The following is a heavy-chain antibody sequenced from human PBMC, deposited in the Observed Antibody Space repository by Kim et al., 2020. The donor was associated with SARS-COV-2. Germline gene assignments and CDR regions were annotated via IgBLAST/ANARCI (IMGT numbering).Heavy chain of an antibody. V-gene: IGHV4-34*01. CDR3: AREQSGYDSHDLYYYYYMDV. J-gene: IGHJ6*03. CDR1: GGSFSGYY. Sequence: SETLSLTCAVYGGSFSGYYWSWIRQPPGKGLEWIGEINHSGSTNYNPSLKSRVTISVDTSKNQFSLKLSSVTAADTAVYYCAREQSGYDSHDLYYYYYMDVWGKGTTVTVSS. D-gene: IGHD5-12*01. CDR2: INHSGST.